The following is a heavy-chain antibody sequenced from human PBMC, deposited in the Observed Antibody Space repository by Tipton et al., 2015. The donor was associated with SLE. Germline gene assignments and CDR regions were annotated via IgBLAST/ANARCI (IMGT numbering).Heavy chain of an antibody. J-gene: IGHJ3*02. CDR1: GDSISSGGYY. Sequence: TLSLTCTVSGDSISSGGYYWTWIRQHPGKGLEWIGYIYYNGNTYYNPSLKSRVTISVDTSKNQFSLRLSSVTAADTAIYYCAGWSSGVTVVVTDAFDMWGLGTLVTVSS. V-gene: IGHV4-31*03. D-gene: IGHD3-22*01. CDR2: IYYNGNT. CDR3: AGWSSGVTVVVTDAFDM.